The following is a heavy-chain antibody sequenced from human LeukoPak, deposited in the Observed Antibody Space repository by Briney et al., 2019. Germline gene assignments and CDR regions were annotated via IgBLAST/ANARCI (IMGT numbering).Heavy chain of an antibody. J-gene: IGHJ4*02. CDR2: IYSSGST. Sequence: GSLRLSCAASGFTFSSYAMSWIRQPPGKGLEWIGYIYSSGSTNYNPSLKSRVTISVDTSKNQFSLKLNSVTAADTAVYYCARFAYCGGHCWYYFDYWGQGSLVTVSS. CDR1: GFTFSSYA. D-gene: IGHD2-21*02. CDR3: ARFAYCGGHCWYYFDY. V-gene: IGHV4-59*01.